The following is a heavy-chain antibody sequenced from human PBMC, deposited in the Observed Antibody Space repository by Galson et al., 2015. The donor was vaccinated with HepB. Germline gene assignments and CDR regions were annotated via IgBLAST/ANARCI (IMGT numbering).Heavy chain of an antibody. D-gene: IGHD2-2*01. V-gene: IGHV1-2*02. CDR1: GYSFSRYW. CDR2: SQTDSDGT. J-gene: IGHJ5*02. Sequence: SVKVSCKASGYSFSRYWIHWVRQAPGQGFEWMGCSQTDSDGTKFAQKFQGRITMTRDTSSSTAYLELSSLRSDDTATYYCARSRLVGFDRWGQGSLVTVSS. CDR3: ARSRLVGFDR.